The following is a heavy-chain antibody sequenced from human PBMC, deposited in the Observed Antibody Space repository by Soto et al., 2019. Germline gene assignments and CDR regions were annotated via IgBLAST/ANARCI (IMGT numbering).Heavy chain of an antibody. Sequence: QVQLQESGPGLVKPSETLSLTCTVSGVSIRSYFWSWVRQPPGRGLEWVGYIFVSGDSNYNPSLKSRVSISLDTSRNQFSPRLSSVTPADTAVYYCARARSGYNIDAFDLWGQGTMVTVSS. CDR3: ARARSGYNIDAFDL. D-gene: IGHD5-12*01. CDR1: GVSIRSYF. J-gene: IGHJ3*01. CDR2: IFVSGDS. V-gene: IGHV4-59*01.